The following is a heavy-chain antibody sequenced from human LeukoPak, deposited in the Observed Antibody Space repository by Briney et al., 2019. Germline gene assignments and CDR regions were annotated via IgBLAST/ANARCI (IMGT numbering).Heavy chain of an antibody. CDR3: ARYDDYSNYYFDY. V-gene: IGHV3-33*01. J-gene: IGHJ4*02. D-gene: IGHD4-11*01. CDR1: GFTFSSYG. CDR2: IWYDGSNK. Sequence: PGGSLRLSCAASGFTFSSYGMHWVRQAPGKGLEWVAVIWYDGSNKYYADSVKGRFTISRDNSKNTLYLQMNSLRAEDTAVYYCARYDDYSNYYFDYWGQGTLVTVSS.